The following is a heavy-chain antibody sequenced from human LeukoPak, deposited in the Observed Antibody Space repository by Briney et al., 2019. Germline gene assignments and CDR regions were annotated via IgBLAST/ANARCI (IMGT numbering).Heavy chain of an antibody. J-gene: IGHJ6*02. CDR2: ISYDGSNK. CDR3: SRSGYCTNGVCYINYYGMDV. V-gene: IGHV3-30*03. CDR1: GFTFSSYG. D-gene: IGHD2-8*01. Sequence: GGSLRLSCAASGFTFSSYGMHWVRQAPGKGLEWVAVISYDGSNKYYADSVKGRFTISRDNSKNTLYLQMNSLRAEDTAVYYCSRSGYCTNGVCYINYYGMDVWGQGTRSPSP.